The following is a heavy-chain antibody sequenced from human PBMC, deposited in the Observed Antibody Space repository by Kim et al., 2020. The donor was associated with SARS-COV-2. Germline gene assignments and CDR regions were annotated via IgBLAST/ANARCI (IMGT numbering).Heavy chain of an antibody. CDR1: GFTFSSYS. CDR3: ARDPDYGGNQGH. Sequence: GGSLRLSCAASGFTFSSYSMNWVRQAPGKGLEWVSSISSSSSYIYYADSVKGRYTISRDNAKNSLYLQMNSLSAEDTAVYYCARDPDYGGNQGHWGQGTLVTVSS. CDR2: ISSSSSYI. J-gene: IGHJ4*02. V-gene: IGHV3-21*01. D-gene: IGHD4-17*01.